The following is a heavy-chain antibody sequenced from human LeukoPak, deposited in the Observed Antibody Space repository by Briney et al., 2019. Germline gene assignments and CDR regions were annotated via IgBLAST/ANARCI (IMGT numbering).Heavy chain of an antibody. CDR3: ARGDYYLSVGGHRRGMDV. D-gene: IGHD3-10*01. V-gene: IGHV3-21*01. CDR2: ISSTSSHI. J-gene: IGHJ6*02. CDR1: GFTFSDYN. Sequence: PGGSLRLSCAASGFTFSDYNMHWVRQAPGKGLEWVSYISSTSSHIYYADSVKGRFTISRDNANNSLSLQMTSLRAEDTAVYYCARGDYYLSVGGHRRGMDVWGPRTTVTVSS.